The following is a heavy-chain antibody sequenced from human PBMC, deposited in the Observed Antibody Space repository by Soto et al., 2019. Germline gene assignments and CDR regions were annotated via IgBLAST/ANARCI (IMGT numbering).Heavy chain of an antibody. D-gene: IGHD7-27*01. CDR3: VKDQTGDLVWYFDL. V-gene: IGHV3-23*01. CDR1: GFAFSRNA. J-gene: IGHJ2*01. Sequence: GGSLRLSCEASGFAFSRNAINWVRQAPGKGLEWVSSVSADGGRTYYAESVKGRFTVSRDNSKNTVFLQMNTLSAEDSAIYFCVKDQTGDLVWYFDLWGRGTLVTVSS. CDR2: VSADGGRT.